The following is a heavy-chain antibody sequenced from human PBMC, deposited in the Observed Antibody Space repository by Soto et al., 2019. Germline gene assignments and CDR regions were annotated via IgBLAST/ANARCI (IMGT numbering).Heavy chain of an antibody. J-gene: IGHJ4*02. D-gene: IGHD6-25*01. Sequence: EVQLLESGGGLVQPGGSLRLSCAASGFTFSSYAMSWVRQAPGKGLEWVSAISGTGGTTYYAASVKGRFTISRDNSRNTLHLQMNSLRAEDTAIYYCAKFFVETGGSSGWPWSFHFWGQGTLVTVSS. CDR3: AKFFVETGGSSGWPWSFHF. V-gene: IGHV3-23*01. CDR1: GFTFSSYA. CDR2: ISGTGGTT.